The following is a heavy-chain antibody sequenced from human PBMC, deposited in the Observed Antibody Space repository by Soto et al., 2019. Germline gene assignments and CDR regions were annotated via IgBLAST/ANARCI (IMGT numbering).Heavy chain of an antibody. Sequence: EVQLVESGGGLVKPGGSLRLSCAASGFTFSSYSMNWVRQAPGKGLEWVSSISSSSSYIYYADSVKGRFTISRDNAKNSLYLQMNRLRAEDTALYYCARDKQDYDYIWGSYRFPSYYLDGWGKGTPVTVSS. D-gene: IGHD3-16*02. V-gene: IGHV3-21*01. CDR3: ARDKQDYDYIWGSYRFPSYYLDG. J-gene: IGHJ6*03. CDR2: ISSSSSYI. CDR1: GFTFSSYS.